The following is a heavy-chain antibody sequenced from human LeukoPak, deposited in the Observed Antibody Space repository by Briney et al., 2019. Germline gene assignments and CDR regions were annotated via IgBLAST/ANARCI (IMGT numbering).Heavy chain of an antibody. CDR2: INSDGSSR. D-gene: IGHD6-13*01. CDR1: GFTFSNYW. CDR3: ASASSHRIAAGGDY. J-gene: IGHJ4*02. Sequence: VGSLRLSCAASGFTFSNYWMHWVRQAPGKGLAWVSRINSDGSSRNYADSVKGRFTISRDNAKNTLYLQMNSLRAEDTAVYYCASASSHRIAAGGDYWGQGTLVTVSS. V-gene: IGHV3-74*01.